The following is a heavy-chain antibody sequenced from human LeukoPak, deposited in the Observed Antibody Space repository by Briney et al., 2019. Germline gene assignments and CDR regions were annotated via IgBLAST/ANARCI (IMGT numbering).Heavy chain of an antibody. J-gene: IGHJ4*02. CDR1: RFTFSTYA. V-gene: IGHV3-30*04. CDR2: ISNDGSNK. D-gene: IGHD3-22*01. Sequence: PGRSLRLSCAASRFTFSTYAMHWVRQAPGKGLEWVAGISNDGSNKYYADSVKGRFTISRDNSKNTLYLQMNSLRAEDTAVYYCAKDYYYDSSGYYLDYWGQGTLVTVSS. CDR3: AKDYYYDSSGYYLDY.